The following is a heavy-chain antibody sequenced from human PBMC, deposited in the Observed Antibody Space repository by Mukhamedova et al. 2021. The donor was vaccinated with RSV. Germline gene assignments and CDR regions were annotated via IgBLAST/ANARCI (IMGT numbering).Heavy chain of an antibody. V-gene: IGHV3-72*01. CDR2: SRTKADSYTT. Sequence: QAPGKGLEWIGRSRTKADSYTTEYAASVKGRFTISRDDSKNSLYLQMYSLKIEDTAVYYCARDPGARNWGQGTLVTVSS. CDR3: ARDPGARN. D-gene: IGHD3-10*01. J-gene: IGHJ4*02.